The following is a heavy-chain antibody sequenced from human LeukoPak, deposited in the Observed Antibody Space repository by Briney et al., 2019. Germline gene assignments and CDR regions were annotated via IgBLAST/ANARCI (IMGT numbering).Heavy chain of an antibody. V-gene: IGHV3-33*06. CDR3: AKWEGTRQFYFGY. CDR1: GFSFRDFG. Sequence: GGSLRLSCAVSGFSFRDFGFHWVRQAPGKGLEWVAVTWYDESQKYYADSVKGRFTISKDNSKNTLYLEMSSLRVEDTAVYYCAKWEGTRQFYFGYWAREPWSPSP. J-gene: IGHJ4*02. D-gene: IGHD1-26*01. CDR2: TWYDESQK.